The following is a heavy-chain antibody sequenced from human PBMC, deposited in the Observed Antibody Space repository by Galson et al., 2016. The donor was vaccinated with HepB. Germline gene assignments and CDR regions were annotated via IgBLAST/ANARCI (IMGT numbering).Heavy chain of an antibody. J-gene: IGHJ4*02. CDR3: ARGLGINYYDSSGYVY. D-gene: IGHD3-22*01. CDR2: FIHSGSP. CDR1: GGTFIGHY. Sequence: LSLTCAAYGGTFIGHYWTWIRQSPGKGLEWIGDFIHSGSPNYNPSLKSRVTISVDTSKNQFSLKLTSVTAADTAVYYCARGLGINYYDSSGYVYWGQGTLVTVSS. V-gene: IGHV4-34*01.